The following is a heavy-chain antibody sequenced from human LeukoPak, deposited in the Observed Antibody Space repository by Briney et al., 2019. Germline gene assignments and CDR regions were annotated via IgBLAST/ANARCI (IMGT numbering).Heavy chain of an antibody. CDR2: IIPILGIA. CDR1: GRTFSSYA. V-gene: IGHV1-69*04. J-gene: IGHJ4*02. D-gene: IGHD5-12*01. Sequence: ASVKVSCKASGRTFSSYAISWVRQAPGQGLEWMGRIIPILGIANYAQKFQRRVTITADKSTSTAHMEMSSLRSEDTAVYYCARDGVYSGYDSSFDYWGQGTLVTVSS. CDR3: ARDGVYSGYDSSFDY.